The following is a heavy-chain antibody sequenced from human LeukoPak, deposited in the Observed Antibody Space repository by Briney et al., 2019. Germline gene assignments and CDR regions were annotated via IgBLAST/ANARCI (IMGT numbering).Heavy chain of an antibody. CDR2: INQDGSEK. CDR3: ARDVPYYYESSGYYSLGFDI. Sequence: GGSLRLSCAASGFTFSNYWMSWVRQAPGKGLEWVASINQDGSEKCYVDSVKGRFTISRDNAKNSLYLQMNSLRAEDTAVYYCARDVPYYYESSGYYSLGFDIWGQGTMVTVSS. D-gene: IGHD3-22*01. J-gene: IGHJ3*02. CDR1: GFTFSNYW. V-gene: IGHV3-7*01.